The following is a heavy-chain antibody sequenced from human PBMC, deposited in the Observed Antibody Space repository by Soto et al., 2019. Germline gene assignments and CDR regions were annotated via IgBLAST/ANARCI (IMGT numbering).Heavy chain of an antibody. D-gene: IGHD3-16*01. J-gene: IGHJ4*02. CDR1: GFSLSTRGVG. CDR3: AHKGGGDRILDY. V-gene: IGHV2-5*02. CDR2: IYWDDAK. Sequence: QITLKESGPTLVKPTQTLTLTCNFSGFSLSTRGVGVGWIRQPPGKALEWLTLIYWDDAKEYSPSLRSRITIPKDTSKNHVALTMTNMAPVDTATYYCAHKGGGDRILDYWGQGTLVTVSS.